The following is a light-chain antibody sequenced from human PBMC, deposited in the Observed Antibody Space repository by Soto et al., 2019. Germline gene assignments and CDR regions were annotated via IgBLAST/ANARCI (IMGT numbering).Light chain of an antibody. CDR1: SRDVGGYNY. CDR2: EVS. J-gene: IGLJ2*01. V-gene: IGLV2-14*01. Sequence: QSVLTQPASVSGSPGQSITISCTGTSRDVGGYNYVSWYQQHPGKAPKLMIYEVSNRPSGVSNRFSGSKSGNTASLTISGIQAEDEADYYCSSYTSSSRVVFGGETKLTVL. CDR3: SSYTSSSRVV.